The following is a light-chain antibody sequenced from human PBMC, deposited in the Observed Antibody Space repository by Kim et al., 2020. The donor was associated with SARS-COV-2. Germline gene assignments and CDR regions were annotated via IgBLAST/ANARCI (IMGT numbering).Light chain of an antibody. CDR1: KLGDKY. CDR2: RDT. V-gene: IGLV3-1*01. Sequence: SYELTQPPSVSVSPGQTVSITCSGDKLGDKYASWYQQKPGQSPVLVIYRDTKRPSGIPERFSGSNSGNTATLTISGTQATDEADYYRQAWDSSTAIFGGGTQLTVL. CDR3: QAWDSSTAI. J-gene: IGLJ2*01.